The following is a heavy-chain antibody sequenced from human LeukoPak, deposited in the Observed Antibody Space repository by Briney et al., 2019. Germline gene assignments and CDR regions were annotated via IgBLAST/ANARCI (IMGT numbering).Heavy chain of an antibody. V-gene: IGHV3-23*01. CDR3: AAYRGSYPPEFDY. J-gene: IGHJ4*02. CDR1: GFTFSSYG. CDR2: ISGSGGST. Sequence: GGSLRLSCAASGFTFSSYGMSWVRQAPGKGLEWVSAISGSGGSTYYADSVKGRFTISRDNSKNTLYLQMNSLRAEDTAVYYCAAYRGSYPPEFDYWGQGTLVTVSS. D-gene: IGHD1-26*01.